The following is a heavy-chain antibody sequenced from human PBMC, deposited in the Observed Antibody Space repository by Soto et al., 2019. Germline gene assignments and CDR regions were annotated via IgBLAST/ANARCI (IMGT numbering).Heavy chain of an antibody. CDR2: IDPSGGGT. CDR1: GYTFTRYY. Sequence: ASVKVSCKASGYTFTRYYIHWVRQAPGQGLEWMGIIDPSGGGTTYAQKFQGRVTMTRDTSTSTVYMEVNSLRSEDTAVYFCAGLCIISFFNGAAPGGKETLFPVPS. J-gene: IGHJ5*02. D-gene: IGHD3-3*02. CDR3: AGLCIISFFNGAAP. V-gene: IGHV1-46*03.